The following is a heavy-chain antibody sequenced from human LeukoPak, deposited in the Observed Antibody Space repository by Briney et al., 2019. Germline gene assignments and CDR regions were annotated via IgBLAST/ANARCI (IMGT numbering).Heavy chain of an antibody. Sequence: VGSLRLSCAASGFTFSSYGMSWVRQAPGKGLEWVSAISGSGGSTYYADSVKGRFTISRDNSKNTLYLQMNSLRAEDTAVYYCARDGKVGPIDYWGQGTLVTVSS. J-gene: IGHJ4*02. CDR3: ARDGKVGPIDY. V-gene: IGHV3-23*01. CDR2: ISGSGGST. CDR1: GFTFSSYG. D-gene: IGHD1-26*01.